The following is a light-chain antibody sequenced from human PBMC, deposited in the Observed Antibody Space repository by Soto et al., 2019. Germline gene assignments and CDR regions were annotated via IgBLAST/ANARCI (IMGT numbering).Light chain of an antibody. CDR3: GAWHDSLNGYV. Sequence: QSVLTQPPSASGTPGQRVTIPCSGSTSNIGSNTVNWYQQLPGTAPKLLIFANDQRPSGVPDRFSGSRSGTSASLAISGLQSEDEADYYCGAWHDSLNGYVFGTGTKVTVL. CDR1: TSNIGSNT. V-gene: IGLV1-44*01. CDR2: AND. J-gene: IGLJ1*01.